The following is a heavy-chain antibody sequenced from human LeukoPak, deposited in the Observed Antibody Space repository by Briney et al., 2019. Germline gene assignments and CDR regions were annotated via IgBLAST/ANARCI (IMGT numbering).Heavy chain of an antibody. CDR1: GYTFTSYD. CDR3: VTGVLSGPQTDAFDI. CDR2: MNPNSGNT. Sequence: ASVKVSCKASGYTFTSYDINWVRQATGQGLEWMGWMNPNSGNTGYAQKFQGRVTMTRDTAISTAYMELSSLRSDDTAVYYCVTGVLSGPQTDAFDIWGQGTMVTVSS. V-gene: IGHV1-8*01. J-gene: IGHJ3*02. D-gene: IGHD5-12*01.